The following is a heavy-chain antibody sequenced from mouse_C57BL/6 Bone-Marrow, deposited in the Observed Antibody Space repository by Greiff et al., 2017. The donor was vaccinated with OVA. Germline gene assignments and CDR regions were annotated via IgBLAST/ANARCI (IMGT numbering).Heavy chain of an antibody. CDR3: ASITTVVGRYFDV. CDR2: LWRGGST. J-gene: IGHJ1*03. CDR1: GFSLTSYG. Sequence: VQVVESGPGLVQPSQSLSITCTVSGFSLTSYGVHWVRQSPGKGLEWLGVLWRGGSTDYNAAFRSRLSISKDNSKGQVFFKMNSLQADDTAIYYCASITTVVGRYFDVWGTGTTVTVSS. D-gene: IGHD1-1*01. V-gene: IGHV2-2*01.